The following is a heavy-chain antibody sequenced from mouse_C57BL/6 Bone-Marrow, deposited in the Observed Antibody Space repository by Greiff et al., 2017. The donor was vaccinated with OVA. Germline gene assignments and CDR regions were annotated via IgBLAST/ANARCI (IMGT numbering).Heavy chain of an antibody. Sequence: QVQLKQSGAELARPGASVKLSCKASGYTFTSYGISWVKQRTGQGLEWIGEIYPRSGNTYYNEKFKGKATLTADKSSSTAYMELRSLTSEDSAVYFCARTHYYGSSYGFAYWGQGTLVTVSA. J-gene: IGHJ3*01. V-gene: IGHV1-81*01. CDR3: ARTHYYGSSYGFAY. CDR1: GYTFTSYG. D-gene: IGHD1-1*01. CDR2: IYPRSGNT.